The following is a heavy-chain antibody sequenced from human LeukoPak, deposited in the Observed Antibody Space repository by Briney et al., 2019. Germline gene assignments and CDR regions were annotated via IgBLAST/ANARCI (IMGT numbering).Heavy chain of an antibody. D-gene: IGHD1-1*01. CDR2: IYYSGST. V-gene: IGHV4-59*08. Sequence: PSETLSLTCTVSGGSISGFYWSWIRQPPGKGLEWIGYIYYSGSTNCNPSLKSRVTISLDTSKNQFSLKLSSVTAADTAVYYCARRGQSTTLYYYYAMDVWGRGTTVTVSS. CDR3: ARRGQSTTLYYYYAMDV. CDR1: GGSISGFY. J-gene: IGHJ6*02.